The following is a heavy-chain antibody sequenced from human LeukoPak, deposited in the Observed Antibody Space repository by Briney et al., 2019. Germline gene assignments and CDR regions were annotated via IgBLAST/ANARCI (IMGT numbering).Heavy chain of an antibody. CDR2: ISSSSSYI. D-gene: IGHD3-3*01. Sequence: GGSLRLSCAASGFTFSSYSMNWVRQAPGKGLEWVSSISSSSSYIYYADSVKGRFTISRDNAKNSLYLQMNSLRAEDTAVYYCARERGYDFWSGQSTGFDYWGQGTLVTVSS. V-gene: IGHV3-21*01. CDR1: GFTFSSYS. CDR3: ARERGYDFWSGQSTGFDY. J-gene: IGHJ4*02.